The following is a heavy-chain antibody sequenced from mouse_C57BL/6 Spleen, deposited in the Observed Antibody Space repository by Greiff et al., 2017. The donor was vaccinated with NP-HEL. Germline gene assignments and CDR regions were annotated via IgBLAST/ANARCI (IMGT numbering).Heavy chain of an antibody. CDR3: ARLELYYLDY. CDR2: INPNNGGT. J-gene: IGHJ2*01. V-gene: IGHV1-26*01. Sequence: EVQLQQSGPELVKPGASVKISCKASGYTFTDYYMNWVKQSHGKSLEWIGDINPNNGGTSYNQKFKGKATLTVDKSSSTAYMELRSLTSEDSAVYYCARLELYYLDYWGQGTTLTVSS. CDR1: GYTFTDYY.